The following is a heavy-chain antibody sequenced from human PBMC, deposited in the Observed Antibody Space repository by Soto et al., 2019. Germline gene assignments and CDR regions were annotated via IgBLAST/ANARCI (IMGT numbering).Heavy chain of an antibody. Sequence: GGSLRLSCAASKFTFSNYARHWVRQAPGKGLEWVAVISYDGSNKYYADSVKGRFTISRDNSKNTLYLQMNSLRAEDTAVYYCAKDGDGDYVWGYYYYYYGMDVWGQGTTVTVSS. CDR2: ISYDGSNK. CDR3: AKDGDGDYVWGYYYYYYGMDV. V-gene: IGHV3-30*04. D-gene: IGHD3-16*01. CDR1: KFTFSNYA. J-gene: IGHJ6*02.